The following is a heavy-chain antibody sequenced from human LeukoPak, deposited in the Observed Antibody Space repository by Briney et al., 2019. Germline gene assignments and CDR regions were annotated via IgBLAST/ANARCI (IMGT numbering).Heavy chain of an antibody. J-gene: IGHJ4*02. CDR3: ARGRYSGTTYYFDY. D-gene: IGHD5-12*01. Sequence: PGGSLRLSCAASGSTFSTSWMSWVRQVPRKGLEWVANIKKDGSGTYYVDSVKGRFTISRDNAKNSLYLQMNSLRAEDTAMYYCARGRYSGTTYYFDYWGQGTLVTVSS. V-gene: IGHV3-7*03. CDR1: GSTFSTSW. CDR2: IKKDGSGT.